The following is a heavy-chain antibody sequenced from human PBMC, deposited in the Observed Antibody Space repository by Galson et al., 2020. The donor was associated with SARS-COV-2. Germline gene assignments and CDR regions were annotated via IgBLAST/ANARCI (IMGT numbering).Heavy chain of an antibody. J-gene: IGHJ2*01. D-gene: IGHD6-6*01. V-gene: IGHV4-34*01. Sequence: SETLSLTCAVYGGSFSGYYWSWIRQPTGKGLEWIGEINHSGSTNYNPSLKSRVTISVDTSKNQFSLKLSSVTTADTAVYYCARGRVAARQPTRGYFDLWGRGTLVTVSS. CDR1: GGSFSGYY. CDR2: INHSGST. CDR3: ARGRVAARQPTRGYFDL.